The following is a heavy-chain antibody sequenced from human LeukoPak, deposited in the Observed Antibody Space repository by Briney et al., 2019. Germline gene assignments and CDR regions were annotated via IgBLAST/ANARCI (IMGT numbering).Heavy chain of an antibody. D-gene: IGHD3-9*01. V-gene: IGHV3-7*03. Sequence: GGSLRLSCAASGFNFGEFWMAWVRQTPGMGLEWVADIKEDGSESFYVDSVKGRFTISRDNSKNTLYLQMISLRAEDTAVYYCAKYISGSNWLNRPFDYWGQGTLVTVSS. CDR1: GFNFGEFW. J-gene: IGHJ4*02. CDR2: IKEDGSES. CDR3: AKYISGSNWLNRPFDY.